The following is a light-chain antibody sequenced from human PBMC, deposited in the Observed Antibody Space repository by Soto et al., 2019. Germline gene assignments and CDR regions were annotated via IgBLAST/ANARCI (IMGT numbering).Light chain of an antibody. CDR2: DAS. Sequence: DLQMTQSPPTLPAFVGDTVTITCRASQSVSSWLAWYQQKPGTAPNLLIYDASSLASGVPSRFSGSGSGTKFTLTIRSLQPDDFATYYCQQYISFPKTFCQGNKVEMK. J-gene: IGKJ1*01. CDR3: QQYISFPKT. V-gene: IGKV1-5*01. CDR1: QSVSSW.